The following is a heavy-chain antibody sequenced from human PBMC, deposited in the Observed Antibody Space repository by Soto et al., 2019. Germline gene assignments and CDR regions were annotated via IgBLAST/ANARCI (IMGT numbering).Heavy chain of an antibody. D-gene: IGHD6-25*01. V-gene: IGHV3-72*01. CDR1: GFTFSYYY. Sequence: GGSLRLSCAASGFTFSYYYMSGVRQAPGKGLQWVGRTRNKAASYTTEYAASVKGRFTTSRDDSKNSLYLQMNSLKTEDTAVYYCTRVRMSGLYYFDFWGQGTLVTVSS. CDR2: TRNKAASYTT. J-gene: IGHJ4*02. CDR3: TRVRMSGLYYFDF.